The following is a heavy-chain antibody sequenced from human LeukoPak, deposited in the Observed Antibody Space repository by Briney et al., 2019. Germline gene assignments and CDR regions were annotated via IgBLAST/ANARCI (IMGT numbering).Heavy chain of an antibody. CDR3: ARVGGYCSTANCHPIGY. CDR2: IWFDGSDN. J-gene: IGHJ4*02. Sequence: GGSLRLSCAASGFTFSNYGMHWVRQAPGKGLEWVAIIWFDGSDNYYADSVNGRFTISIDNSKNMLYLQMNNLRAEDTAVYYCARVGGYCSTANCHPIGYWGQGTLVTVSS. CDR1: GFTFSNYG. V-gene: IGHV3-30*02. D-gene: IGHD2-2*01.